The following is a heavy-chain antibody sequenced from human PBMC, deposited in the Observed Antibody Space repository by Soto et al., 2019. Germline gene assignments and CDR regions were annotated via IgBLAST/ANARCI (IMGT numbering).Heavy chain of an antibody. CDR1: GYSFTSYW. CDR3: ERRGLSGMVVAALDV. D-gene: IGHD2-15*01. CDR2: IDPSDSYT. Sequence: ESLTMFFTGSGYSFTSYWISLVRQMRGKGLEWMGRIDPSDSYTNYSPSFQGHVTISADKSINTAYLQWSSLKASDTAMYYCERRGLSGMVVAALDVWGQGTKVTVYS. J-gene: IGHJ6*02. V-gene: IGHV5-10-1*01.